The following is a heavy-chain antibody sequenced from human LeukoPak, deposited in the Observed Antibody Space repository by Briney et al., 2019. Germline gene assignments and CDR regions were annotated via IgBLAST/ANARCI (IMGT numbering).Heavy chain of an antibody. Sequence: GGSLRLSCAASGFTFSSYGMHWVRQAPGKGLEWVAVISYDGSNKYYADSVKGRFTISRDNSKNTLYLQMNSLRAEDTAVYYCARLGKSLDYYDSSGVESPLRYGMDVWGQGTTVTVSS. CDR1: GFTFSSYG. J-gene: IGHJ6*02. V-gene: IGHV3-30*03. CDR2: ISYDGSNK. D-gene: IGHD3-22*01. CDR3: ARLGKSLDYYDSSGVESPLRYGMDV.